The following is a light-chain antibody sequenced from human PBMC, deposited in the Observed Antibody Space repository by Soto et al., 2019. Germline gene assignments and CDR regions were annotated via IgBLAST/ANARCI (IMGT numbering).Light chain of an antibody. CDR2: GAS. Sequence: DIVLTQSPGTLSLSPGERATLSCRASQSVRSTSLAWYQQKPGQAPRLLLYGASSRATGIPDKFSGGGSGTDFTLTISRLEPEDFVVYYCQHYGSSPPITFGQGTRLEIK. CDR1: QSVRSTS. J-gene: IGKJ5*01. CDR3: QHYGSSPPIT. V-gene: IGKV3-20*01.